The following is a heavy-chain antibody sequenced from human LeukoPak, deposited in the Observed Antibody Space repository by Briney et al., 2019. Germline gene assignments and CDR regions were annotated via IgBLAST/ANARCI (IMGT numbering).Heavy chain of an antibody. V-gene: IGHV4-31*03. CDR3: ASGYCSSTSCYTAV. J-gene: IGHJ6*02. D-gene: IGHD2-2*02. CDR2: IYYSGST. CDR1: GGSISSGGYY. Sequence: SQTLSLTCTVSGGSISSGGYYWSWIRQHPGKGLGWIGYIYYSGSTYYNPSLKSRVTVSVDTSKNQFSLKLSSVTAADTAVYYCASGYCSSTSCYTAVWGQGTTVTVSS.